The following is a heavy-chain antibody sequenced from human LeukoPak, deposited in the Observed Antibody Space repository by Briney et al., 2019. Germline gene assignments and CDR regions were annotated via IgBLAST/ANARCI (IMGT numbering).Heavy chain of an antibody. J-gene: IGHJ4*02. D-gene: IGHD3-22*01. CDR1: GFTFSSYW. V-gene: IGHV3-74*01. CDR2: ISSDGSTT. CDR3: AKDCGAYYDSCGFYAGDFDY. Sequence: GGSLRLSCAASGFTFSSYWMYWVRQAPGKGLVWVSRISSDGSTTTYADSVKGRFTISRDNSKNSLYLQMNSLRTEDTALYYCAKDCGAYYDSCGFYAGDFDYWGQGTLVTVSS.